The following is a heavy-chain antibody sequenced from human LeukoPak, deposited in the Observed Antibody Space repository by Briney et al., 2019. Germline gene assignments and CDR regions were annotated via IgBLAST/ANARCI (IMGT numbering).Heavy chain of an antibody. D-gene: IGHD6-19*01. V-gene: IGHV3-21*01. Sequence: GGTLRLSCAASGFTFSSYGMNWVRQAPGKGLEWVSSISSSSSYIYYADSVKGRFTISRDNAKNSLYLQMNSLRAEDTAVYYCARDCTVAGTGWFDPWGQGTLVTVSS. CDR2: ISSSSSYI. CDR3: ARDCTVAGTGWFDP. J-gene: IGHJ5*02. CDR1: GFTFSSYG.